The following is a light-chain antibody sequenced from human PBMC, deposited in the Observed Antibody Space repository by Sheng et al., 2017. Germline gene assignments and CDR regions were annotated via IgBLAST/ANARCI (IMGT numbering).Light chain of an antibody. CDR3: QVWDSTGDHFYV. J-gene: IGLJ1*01. Sequence: SYEVTQPHTVSVATAQMARITCGGITIGRKTVRWDQQKPGQDPVLVIYNDRRRPSGIPERFSGSNPGSTTTLIISRVEAGDEADYTCQVWDSTGDHFYVFGTGTKVTVL. V-gene: IGLV3-12*01. CDR1: TIGRKT. CDR2: NDR.